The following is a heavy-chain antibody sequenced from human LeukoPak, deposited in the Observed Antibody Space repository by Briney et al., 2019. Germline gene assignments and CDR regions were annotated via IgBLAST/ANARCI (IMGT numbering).Heavy chain of an antibody. CDR1: GGSISSGDYY. V-gene: IGHV4-30-4*01. J-gene: IGHJ6*04. D-gene: IGHD6-13*01. CDR2: IYYSGST. Sequence: SETLSLTCTVSGGSISSGDYYWGWIRQPPGKGLEWIVYIYYSGSTYYNPSLKSRVTISVDTSKNQFSLKLSSVTAADTAVYYCARDSSSWYSYGMDVWGKGTTVTVSS. CDR3: ARDSSSWYSYGMDV.